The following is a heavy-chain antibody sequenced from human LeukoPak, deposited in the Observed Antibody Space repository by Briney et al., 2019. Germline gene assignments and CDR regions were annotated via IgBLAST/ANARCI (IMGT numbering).Heavy chain of an antibody. CDR2: IYYSGST. Sequence: SETLSLTCTVSGGSISSYYWSWIRQPPGKGLEWIGYIYYSGSTNYNPSLKSRVTISVDTSKNQFSLKLSSVTAADTAVYYCARGDLRFLEWLFDYWGQGTLVTVSS. CDR3: ARGDLRFLEWLFDY. J-gene: IGHJ4*02. D-gene: IGHD3-3*01. V-gene: IGHV4-59*01. CDR1: GGSISSYY.